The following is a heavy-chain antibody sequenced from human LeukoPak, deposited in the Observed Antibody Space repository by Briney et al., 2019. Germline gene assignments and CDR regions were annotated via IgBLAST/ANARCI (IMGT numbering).Heavy chain of an antibody. D-gene: IGHD4/OR15-4a*01. J-gene: IGHJ4*02. CDR3: ARGRGANQPIDY. Sequence: QTLSLTCAVSGDSVSSNTAAWNWIRQSPSRGLEWLGRTYYRSKWYNDYAVSVKSRININPDTSKNQFSLQLNSVTPEDTAMYYCARGRGANQPIDYWGQGTLVTVSS. CDR2: TYYRSKWYN. CDR1: GDSVSSNTAA. V-gene: IGHV6-1*01.